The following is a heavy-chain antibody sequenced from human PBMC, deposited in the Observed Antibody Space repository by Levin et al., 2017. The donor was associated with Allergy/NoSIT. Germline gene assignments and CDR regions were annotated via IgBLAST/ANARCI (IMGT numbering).Heavy chain of an antibody. CDR3: ARNGRFRYRTKWLDL. CDR1: GGFFSGYY. V-gene: IGHV4-34*01. CDR2: IRRSGTG. D-gene: IGHD1-26*01. J-gene: IGHJ2*01. Sequence: PSETLSLTCALSGGFFSGYYWNWVRQTPGKGLEWIGEIRRSGTGHYNPSLKSRFTISVDTSKIEFSLNLTSVTAADTAIYYCARNGRFRYRTKWLDLWGRGTLVTVSS.